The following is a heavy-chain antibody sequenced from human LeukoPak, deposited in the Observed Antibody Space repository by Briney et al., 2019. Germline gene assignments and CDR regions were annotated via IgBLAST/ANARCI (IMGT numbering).Heavy chain of an antibody. J-gene: IGHJ4*02. Sequence: SVKVSCKASGGTFSSYAISWVRQAPGQGLEWMGGIIPIFGTANYAQKFQGRVTITADESTSTAYMELSSLRSEDTAVYYRARPRGYYYDSSGYYFPFDYWGQGTLVTVSS. CDR3: ARPRGYYYDSSGYYFPFDY. V-gene: IGHV1-69*01. D-gene: IGHD3-22*01. CDR2: IIPIFGTA. CDR1: GGTFSSYA.